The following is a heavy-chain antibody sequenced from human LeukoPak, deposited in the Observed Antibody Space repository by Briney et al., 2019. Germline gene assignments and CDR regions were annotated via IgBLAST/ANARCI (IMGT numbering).Heavy chain of an antibody. CDR2: ISGSGGST. CDR1: GFTFNNYA. D-gene: IGHD2-15*01. J-gene: IGHJ4*02. CDR3: AKRMAGYCSGGSCYSADY. Sequence: GGSLRLSCVASGFTFNNYAMSWVRQAPGKGLEWVSGISGSGGSTYYADSVKGRFTMSRDNSKNTLYLQMNSLRAEDTALYYCAKRMAGYCSGGSCYSADYWGQGTLVTVSS. V-gene: IGHV3-23*01.